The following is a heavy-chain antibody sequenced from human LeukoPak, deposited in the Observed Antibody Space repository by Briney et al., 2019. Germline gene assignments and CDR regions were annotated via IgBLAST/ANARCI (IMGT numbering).Heavy chain of an antibody. CDR3: ARGRRELKYGPDY. D-gene: IGHD2/OR15-2a*01. J-gene: IGHJ4*02. V-gene: IGHV4-31*03. CDR2: IYYDAGA. CDR1: GASVSATNYY. Sequence: SQTLSLTCTVSGASVSATNYYWSWLRQHPGKGPEWFAYIYYDAGAYYNPSLESRVTLSLDSSANPFSLVLSSVTAADTAVYCCARGRRELKYGPDYGGQGTVVSVSS.